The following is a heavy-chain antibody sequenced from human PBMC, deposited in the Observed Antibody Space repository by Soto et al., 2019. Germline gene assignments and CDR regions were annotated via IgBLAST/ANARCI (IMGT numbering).Heavy chain of an antibody. CDR3: ARENAVAVATIIYYFDY. Sequence: QVHLVQSGAEVKKAGSSVKVSCKAPGGTFKNNGISWVRQAPGQGLEWMGGIIPVFGTTNYAQKFQGRLTITADDVTSTVYMELSRLRYEDTAVYYCARENAVAVATIIYYFDYWGPGTLVTVSS. J-gene: IGHJ4*02. CDR2: IIPVFGTT. CDR1: GGTFKNNG. V-gene: IGHV1-69*01. D-gene: IGHD5-12*01.